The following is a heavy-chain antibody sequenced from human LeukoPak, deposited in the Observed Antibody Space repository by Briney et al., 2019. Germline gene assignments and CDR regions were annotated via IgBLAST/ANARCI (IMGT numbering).Heavy chain of an antibody. V-gene: IGHV4-61*02. J-gene: IGHJ5*01. CDR2: IYSTGSI. D-gene: IGHD3-9*01. CDR3: ARGGAMTGYYDS. Sequence: SETLSLTCTVSGGSISSGSYYWSWIRQPAGKGLEWIGRIYSTGSINYSPSLKSRVTMSVDTSKNHFSLTLTSVSAADTAVYYCARGGAMTGYYDSWGQGTLVTVSS. CDR1: GGSISSGSYY.